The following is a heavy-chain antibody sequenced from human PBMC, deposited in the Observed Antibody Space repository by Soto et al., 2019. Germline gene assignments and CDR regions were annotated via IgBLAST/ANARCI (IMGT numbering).Heavy chain of an antibody. V-gene: IGHV3-11*01. J-gene: IGHJ5*02. CDR2: ISSSGSTI. D-gene: IGHD2-2*01. Sequence: GWSLRLSCAASGFTFSDYYMSWIRQAPGKGLEWVSYISSSGSTIYYADSVKGRFTISRDNAKNSLYLQMNSLRAEDTAVYYCAREGCSSTSCYSNWFDPWGQGTLVTVSS. CDR3: AREGCSSTSCYSNWFDP. CDR1: GFTFSDYY.